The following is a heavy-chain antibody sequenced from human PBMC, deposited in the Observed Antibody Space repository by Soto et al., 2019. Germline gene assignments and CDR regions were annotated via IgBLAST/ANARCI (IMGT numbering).Heavy chain of an antibody. CDR1: GFPFGPYP. D-gene: IGHD5-18*01. V-gene: IGHV3-23*01. CDR3: AKDRSVDTRDWFDP. J-gene: IGHJ5*02. CDR2: ISGSGGHA. Sequence: GGPLRLSCSASGFPFGPYPMIWFRQAPGKGLEWVSGISGSGGHAYYTDSVKGRFTISRDTSRNTRYMQMNSLRADDTAVYYCAKDRSVDTRDWFDPWGQGNLV.